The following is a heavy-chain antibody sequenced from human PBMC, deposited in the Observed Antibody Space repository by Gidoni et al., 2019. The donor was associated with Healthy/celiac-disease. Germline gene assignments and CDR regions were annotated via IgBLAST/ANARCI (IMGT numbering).Heavy chain of an antibody. J-gene: IGHJ3*02. V-gene: IGHV3-53*01. CDR1: GFTVSSNY. Sequence: EVQLVESGGGLIQPGGSLRLSCAASGFTVSSNYMSWVRQAPGKGLEWVSVIYSGGSTYYADSVKGRFTISRDNSKNTLYLQMNSLRAEDTAVYYCAREYAAAAGGNAFDIWGQGTMVTVSS. D-gene: IGHD6-13*01. CDR2: IYSGGST. CDR3: AREYAAAAGGNAFDI.